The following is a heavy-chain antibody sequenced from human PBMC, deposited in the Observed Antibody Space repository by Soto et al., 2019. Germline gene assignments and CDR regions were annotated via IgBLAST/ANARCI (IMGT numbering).Heavy chain of an antibody. CDR3: ARAPVPDIVVVVAAITWQACGI. CDR2: IHPSGGST. CDR1: GDTFTSYY. J-gene: IGHJ3*02. Sequence: ASVKVSCKASGDTFTSYYMHWVRQAPGQGLERMGIIHPSGGSTSYARKFKGRVTMTRDTSTSTVYMELRSLRSEYKAVYYCARAPVPDIVVVVAAITWQACGIWHKERMFTV. D-gene: IGHD2-15*01. V-gene: IGHV1-46*03.